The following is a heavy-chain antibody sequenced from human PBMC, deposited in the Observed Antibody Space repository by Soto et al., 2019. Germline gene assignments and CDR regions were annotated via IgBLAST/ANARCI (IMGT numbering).Heavy chain of an antibody. CDR1: GFTFSSYA. CDR3: AKVPIYDYVWGSYPPIRHGGMDV. CDR2: IRGSGGST. V-gene: IGHV3-23*01. D-gene: IGHD3-16*02. J-gene: IGHJ6*04. Sequence: PGWSLRLSCAASGFTFSSYAMSLVRQAPGKGLEWVSAIRGSGGSTYYADSVKGRFTISRDNSKNTLYLQMNSLRAEDTAVYYCAKVPIYDYVWGSYPPIRHGGMDVWGEGTTVTVSS.